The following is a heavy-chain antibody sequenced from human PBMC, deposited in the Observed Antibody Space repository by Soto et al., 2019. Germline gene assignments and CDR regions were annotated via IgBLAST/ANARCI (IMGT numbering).Heavy chain of an antibody. V-gene: IGHV3-21*01. CDR2: ISSSSSYI. D-gene: IGHD1-7*01. CDR3: ARGGELLYYYYYGVDV. Sequence: GGSLRLSCAASGFTFSSYSMNWVRQAPGKGLEWVSSISSSSSYIYYADSVKGRFTISRDNAKNSLYLQMNSLRAEDTAVYYCARGGELLYYYYYGVDVWGQGTTVTVSS. J-gene: IGHJ6*02. CDR1: GFTFSSYS.